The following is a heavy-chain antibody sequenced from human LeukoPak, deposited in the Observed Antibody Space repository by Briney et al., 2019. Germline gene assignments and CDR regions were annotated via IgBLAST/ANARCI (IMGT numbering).Heavy chain of an antibody. Sequence: SGGSLRLSCAASEFTFSNYAMNWVRQGPGTGLEFVASIIYSGGATYYADSVKGRFTISRDNSKNTLYLQMNSLRAEDTALYYCAKDGLYYDGSEHVYYFDSWGQGTLVTVSS. CDR2: IIYSGGAT. J-gene: IGHJ4*02. CDR3: AKDGLYYDGSEHVYYFDS. D-gene: IGHD3-22*01. V-gene: IGHV3-23*01. CDR1: EFTFSNYA.